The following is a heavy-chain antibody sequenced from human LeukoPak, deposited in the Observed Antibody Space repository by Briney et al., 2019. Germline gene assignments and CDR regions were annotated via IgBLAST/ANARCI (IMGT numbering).Heavy chain of an antibody. Sequence: ASVKVSCKASGVIFSSYAITWVRQAPGQGLEWMGGIIPMFGTPNYAQKFQGRVTITADESTNTAYMELSSLTYEDTTMYYCARDGDTAMVSFYDIWGQGTKVNVSS. CDR1: GVIFSSYA. D-gene: IGHD5-18*01. CDR2: IIPMFGTP. J-gene: IGHJ3*02. CDR3: ARDGDTAMVSFYDI. V-gene: IGHV1-69*13.